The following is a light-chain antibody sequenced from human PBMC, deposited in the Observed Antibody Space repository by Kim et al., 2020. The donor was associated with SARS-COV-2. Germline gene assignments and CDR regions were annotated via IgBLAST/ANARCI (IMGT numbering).Light chain of an antibody. CDR1: ENVRSF. Sequence: SPGDGATLSCRASENVRSFLAWYQQNPGQAPRLLIYDASNRATGVPARFSGSGSGTDFTLTISGLEPEDSAIYYCQQRGTWPPMYTFGQGTKLEI. J-gene: IGKJ2*01. V-gene: IGKV3-11*01. CDR3: QQRGTWPPMYT. CDR2: DAS.